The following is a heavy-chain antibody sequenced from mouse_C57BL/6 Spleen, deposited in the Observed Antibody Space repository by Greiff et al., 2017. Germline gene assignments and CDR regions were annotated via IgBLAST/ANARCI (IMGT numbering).Heavy chain of an antibody. CDR1: GYTFTSYD. CDR2: LYPRDGST. CDR3: ATTVVAYFDY. D-gene: IGHD1-1*01. J-gene: IGHJ2*01. V-gene: IGHV1-85*01. Sequence: QVHVKQSGPELVKPGASVKLSCKASGYTFTSYDINWVKQRPGQGLEWIGWLYPRDGSTKYNETFKGKATLTVDTSSSTTYMELHSLTSEDSAVYFCATTVVAYFDYWGQGTTLTVSS.